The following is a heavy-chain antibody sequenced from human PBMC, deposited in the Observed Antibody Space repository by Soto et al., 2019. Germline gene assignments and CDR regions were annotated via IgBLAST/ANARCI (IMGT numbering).Heavy chain of an antibody. CDR1: GYTFTSYA. CDR3: ARAPVTMQYYYYYMDV. CDR2: INAGNGNT. J-gene: IGHJ6*03. Sequence: ASVKVSCKASGYTFTSYAMHWVRQAPGQRLEWMGWINAGNGNTKYSQKLQGRVTMTRDTSTSTAYMELSSLRSDDTAVYYCARAPVTMQYYYYYMDVWGKGTTVTVSS. D-gene: IGHD4-17*01. V-gene: IGHV1-3*01.